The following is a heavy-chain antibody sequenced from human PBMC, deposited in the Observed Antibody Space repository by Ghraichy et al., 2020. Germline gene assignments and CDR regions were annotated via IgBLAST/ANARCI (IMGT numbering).Heavy chain of an antibody. CDR2: INPNSGGT. CDR3: AREAERSLDTAMDDAFDI. CDR1: GYTFTGYY. J-gene: IGHJ3*02. Sequence: ASVKVSCKASGYTFTGYYMHWVRQAPGQGLEWMGWINPNSGGTNYAQKFQGWVTMTRDTSISTAYMELSRLRSDDTAVYYCAREAERSLDTAMDDAFDIWGQGTMVTVSS. V-gene: IGHV1-2*04. D-gene: IGHD5-18*01.